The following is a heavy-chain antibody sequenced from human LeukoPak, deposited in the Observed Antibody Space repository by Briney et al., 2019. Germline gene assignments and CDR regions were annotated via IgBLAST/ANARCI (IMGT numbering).Heavy chain of an antibody. CDR2: ISGSGGNT. J-gene: IGHJ4*02. CDR1: GFTFSNYA. V-gene: IGHV3-23*01. CDR3: AKNPRTDQGY. Sequence: GGSLGLSCAASGFTFSNYAMSWVRQAPGKGLEWVSAISGSGGNTYYADSVKGRFTISRDNSKDTLYLQMNSLRAEDTAVYYCAKNPRTDQGYWGQGTLVSVSS.